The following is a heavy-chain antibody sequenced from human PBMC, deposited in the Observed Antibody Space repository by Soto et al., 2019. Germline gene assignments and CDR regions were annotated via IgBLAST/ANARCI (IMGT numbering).Heavy chain of an antibody. CDR1: GFTFNNYA. Sequence: GGSLRLSCAASGFTFNNYALTWVRPAPGQGLEWVSTIDVSGQSTFYADAVRGRFTISRDDAKNTLYLQLNSLRADDTAMYYCAKAPATGVDNWFDSWGQGTLVTVSS. CDR2: IDVSGQST. V-gene: IGHV3-23*01. D-gene: IGHD3-3*01. CDR3: AKAPATGVDNWFDS. J-gene: IGHJ5*01.